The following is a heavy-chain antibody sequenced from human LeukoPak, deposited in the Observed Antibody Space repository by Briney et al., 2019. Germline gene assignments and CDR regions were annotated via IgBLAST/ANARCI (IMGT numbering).Heavy chain of an antibody. CDR2: IYYSGST. J-gene: IGHJ6*03. CDR1: GVSISGYY. D-gene: IGHD5-18*01. Sequence: PSETLSLTCTVSGVSISGYYWSWIRQPPGKGLEWIGYIYYSGSTNYNPSLKSRVTISVDTSKNQFSLKLSSVTAADTAVYYCARTTEGGYTYDYFYYYYMDVWGKGTTATISS. CDR3: ARTTEGGYTYDYFYYYYMDV. V-gene: IGHV4-59*01.